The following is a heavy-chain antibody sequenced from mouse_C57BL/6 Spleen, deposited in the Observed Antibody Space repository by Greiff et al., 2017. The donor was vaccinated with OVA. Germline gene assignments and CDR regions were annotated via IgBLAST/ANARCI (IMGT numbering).Heavy chain of an antibody. D-gene: IGHD6-1*01. CDR1: GYTFTGYW. V-gene: IGHV1-9*01. Sequence: VQRVESGAELMKPGASVKLSCKATGYTFTGYWIEWVKQRPGHGLEWIGEILPGSGSTNYSEKFKGKATFTADTSSNTAYMQLSSLTTEDSAIYYCARFGGNYFDYWGQGTTLTVSS. CDR3: ARFGGNYFDY. CDR2: ILPGSGST. J-gene: IGHJ2*01.